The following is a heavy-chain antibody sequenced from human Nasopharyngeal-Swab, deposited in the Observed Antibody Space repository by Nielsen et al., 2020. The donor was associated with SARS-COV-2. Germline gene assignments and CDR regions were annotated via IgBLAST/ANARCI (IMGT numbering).Heavy chain of an antibody. CDR2: IYSSGSV. J-gene: IGHJ1*01. V-gene: IGHV3-53*01. D-gene: IGHD4-11*01. CDR3: ASAVTGPLY. CDR1: GFNVSNNY. Sequence: GESLKISCAASGFNVSNNYMTCVRQAPGKVLEWVSIIYSSGSVYHADSVKGRFIISRDTSNNTLSLRMNSLRVEDTAVYYCASAVTGPLYWGQGTLVTVSS.